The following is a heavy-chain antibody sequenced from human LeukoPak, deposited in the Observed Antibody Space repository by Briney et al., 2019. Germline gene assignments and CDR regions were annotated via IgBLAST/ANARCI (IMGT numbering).Heavy chain of an antibody. J-gene: IGHJ4*02. Sequence: GASVKVSCTASGYTFTGYYMHWVRQAPGQGLEWMGWINPNSGGTNYAQKFQGRVTMTRDTSISTAYMELSRLRSDDTAVYYCARDRDGSGWWLPFDYWGQGTLVTVSS. CDR1: GYTFTGYY. CDR2: INPNSGGT. V-gene: IGHV1-2*02. D-gene: IGHD5-12*01. CDR3: ARDRDGSGWWLPFDY.